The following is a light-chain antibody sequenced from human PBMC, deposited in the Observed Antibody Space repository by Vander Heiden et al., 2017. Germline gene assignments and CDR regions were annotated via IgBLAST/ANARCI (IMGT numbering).Light chain of an antibody. J-gene: IGKJ1*01. CDR3: QQSYSTPPT. CDR2: AAS. Sequence: DIQMTQSPSSLSASVGDRVTIPCRASQSISSYLNWYQQKPGKAPNLLIYAASTLQSGVPSSFSGSGSGTDFTLTISSLQPEDFATYYSQQSYSTPPTFGQGTKVEVK. V-gene: IGKV1-39*01. CDR1: QSISSY.